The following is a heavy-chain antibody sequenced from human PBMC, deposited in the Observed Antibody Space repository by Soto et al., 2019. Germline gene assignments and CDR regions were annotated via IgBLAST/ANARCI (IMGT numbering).Heavy chain of an antibody. J-gene: IGHJ6*03. CDR3: VILCSGSPRMDA. D-gene: IGHD3-10*02. CDR1: GYTFTYYF. V-gene: IGHV1-46*01. CDR2: INPSGGST. Sequence: QVPLVQSGAEVKKPGASVKVSCKASGYTFTYYFMNWVRQAPGQGLEWMGRINPSGGSTIYAQKFQGRVTMTRDTSTTTVYMELSSLRSDDTAVYYCVILCSGSPRMDAWGKGTTVTVSS.